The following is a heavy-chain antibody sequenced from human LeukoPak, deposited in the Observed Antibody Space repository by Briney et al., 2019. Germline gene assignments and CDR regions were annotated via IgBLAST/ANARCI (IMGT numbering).Heavy chain of an antibody. CDR2: IKSTTEGGTD. Sequence: PGESLTLSCVTSGITFSNTWMSWVRQNPGKGLEWVGRIKSTTEGGTDESSTPLKGRFNVSRDDSNSTQHLQMNRLNIEDIAVYNCSTYGGSPHYYFAHWGQGTLVTVSS. D-gene: IGHD2-15*01. J-gene: IGHJ4*02. CDR1: GITFSNTW. CDR3: STYGGSPHYYFAH. V-gene: IGHV3-15*01.